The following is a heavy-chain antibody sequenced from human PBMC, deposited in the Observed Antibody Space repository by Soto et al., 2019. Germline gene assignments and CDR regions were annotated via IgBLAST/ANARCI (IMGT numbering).Heavy chain of an antibody. CDR2: INAGNGNT. J-gene: IGHJ6*02. V-gene: IGHV1-3*01. CDR1: GYTFTSYA. CDR3: ATEWIVVVPAATYAMEV. D-gene: IGHD2-2*01. Sequence: ASVKVSCKASGYTFTSYAMHWVRQAPGQRLEWMGWINAGNGNTKYSQKFQGRVTITRDTSASTAYMELSSLRSEDTAVYYCATEWIVVVPAATYAMEVWGQGTTVTV.